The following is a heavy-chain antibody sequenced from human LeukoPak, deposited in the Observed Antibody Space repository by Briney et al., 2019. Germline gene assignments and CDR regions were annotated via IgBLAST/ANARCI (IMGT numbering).Heavy chain of an antibody. J-gene: IGHJ4*02. Sequence: SETLSLTCAVYGGSFSGYYWSWIRQPPGKGLEWIGEINHSGSTNYNPSLKSRVTISVDTSKNQFSLKLSSVTAADTAVYYCARDKAPGSSSWFYFDYWGQGTLVTVSS. D-gene: IGHD6-13*01. CDR3: ARDKAPGSSSWFYFDY. V-gene: IGHV4-34*01. CDR1: GGSFSGYY. CDR2: INHSGST.